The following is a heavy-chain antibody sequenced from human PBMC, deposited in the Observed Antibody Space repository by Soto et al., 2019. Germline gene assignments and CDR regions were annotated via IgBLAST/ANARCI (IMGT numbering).Heavy chain of an antibody. D-gene: IGHD2-15*01. J-gene: IGHJ6*02. CDR3: ARSQGGSSSLDIYYYYYYGMDV. V-gene: IGHV1-69*01. Sequence: QVQLVQSGAEVKKPGSSVKVSCKAPGGTFSTYAISWVRQAPGQGLEWMGGVIPIFGTPKDAQKFQGRVTMTADESTSTGYMELRSLRSEDTAVYYCARSQGGSSSLDIYYYYYYGMDVWGQGTTVTVSS. CDR1: GGTFSTYA. CDR2: VIPIFGTP.